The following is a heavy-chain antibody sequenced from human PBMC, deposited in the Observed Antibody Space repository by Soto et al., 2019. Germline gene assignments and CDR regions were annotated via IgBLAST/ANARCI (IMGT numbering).Heavy chain of an antibody. D-gene: IGHD3-10*01. J-gene: IGHJ4*02. V-gene: IGHV3-23*01. CDR1: GFIFSSYA. CDR3: AKDRGRLIRGVILDF. Sequence: EVQLLESGGGLEQPGGSLRLTCAASGFIFSSYAMTWVRQAPGKGLEWVSTVTADGSTTYYADSVKGRFTVSRDNSKNSLFLQMNSLRAEDTALYYCAKDRGRLIRGVILDFWGQGTLVTVSS. CDR2: VTADGSTT.